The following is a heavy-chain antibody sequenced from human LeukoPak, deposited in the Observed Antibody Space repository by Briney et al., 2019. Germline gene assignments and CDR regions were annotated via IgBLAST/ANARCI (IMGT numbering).Heavy chain of an antibody. CDR3: AKDLSGTYVSLYFDN. J-gene: IGHJ4*02. Sequence: GGSLRLSCAASGFTFNNYAMHWVRQAPGKGLEWVAFMSYDGSDEYYADSVKGRFTVSRDNSKKTLSLEMNSLRAEDTAIYYCAKDLSGTYVSLYFDNWGQGTLVTVSS. CDR2: MSYDGSDE. CDR1: GFTFNNYA. V-gene: IGHV3-30*04. D-gene: IGHD1-26*01.